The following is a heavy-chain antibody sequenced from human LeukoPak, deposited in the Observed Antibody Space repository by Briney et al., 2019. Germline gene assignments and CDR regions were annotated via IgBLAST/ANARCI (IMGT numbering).Heavy chain of an antibody. V-gene: IGHV1-46*01. D-gene: IGHD3-22*01. Sequence: ASVKVSCKASGYNFGSYAITWVRQAPGQGLEWMGIINPSGGSTSYAQKFQGRVTMTRDTSISTAYMELTRLRSDDTAVYYCARDRDYYDSSGYYPLDYWGQGSLVTVSS. CDR3: ARDRDYYDSSGYYPLDY. CDR1: GYNFGSYA. CDR2: INPSGGST. J-gene: IGHJ4*02.